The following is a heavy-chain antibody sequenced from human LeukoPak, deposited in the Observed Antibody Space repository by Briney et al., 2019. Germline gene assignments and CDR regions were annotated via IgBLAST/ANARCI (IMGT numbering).Heavy chain of an antibody. CDR1: GFTFDDYG. J-gene: IGHJ4*02. V-gene: IGHV3-20*04. CDR2: INWNGGST. D-gene: IGHD2-2*01. Sequence: GGSLRLSCAASGFTFDDYGMSWVRQAPGKGLEWVSGINWNGGSTGYADSVKSRFTISRDNAKNSLYLQMNSLRAEDTALYYCARGTTYQRHDYWGQGTLVTVSS. CDR3: ARGTTYQRHDY.